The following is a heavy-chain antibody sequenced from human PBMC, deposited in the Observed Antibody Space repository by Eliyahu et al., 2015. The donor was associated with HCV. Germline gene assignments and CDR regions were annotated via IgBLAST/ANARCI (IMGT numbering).Heavy chain of an antibody. CDR3: AKRGVALSPFDH. V-gene: IGHV5-51*01. CDR1: GFRFSNYW. CDR2: IYPGDSET. D-gene: IGHD3-3*01. Sequence: EVQLVQSAAEVKKPGESLKISCQGSGFRFSNYWIAWVRQMPGKGLESMGVIYPGDSETTXSPSFQGQVTISADKSNSTAYLQWSSLKASDTAMYYCAKRGVALSPFDHWGQGTLVTVSS. J-gene: IGHJ4*02.